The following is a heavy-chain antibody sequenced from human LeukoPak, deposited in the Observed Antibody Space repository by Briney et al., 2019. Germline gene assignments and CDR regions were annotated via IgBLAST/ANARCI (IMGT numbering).Heavy chain of an antibody. CDR2: ISGSGGST. CDR3: AKSGLPNAYYYYMDV. V-gene: IGHV3-23*01. CDR1: GFTFSSYA. Sequence: GGSLRLSCAASGFTFSSYALSWVRQAPGKGLEWVSAISGSGGSTYYADSVKGRFTISRDNSKNTLYLQMNSLRAEDTAVYYCAKSGLPNAYYYYMDVWGKGSTVTASS. D-gene: IGHD5-12*01. J-gene: IGHJ6*03.